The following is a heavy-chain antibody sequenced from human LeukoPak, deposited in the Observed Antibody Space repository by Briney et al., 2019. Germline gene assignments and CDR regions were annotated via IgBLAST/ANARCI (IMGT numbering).Heavy chain of an antibody. J-gene: IGHJ4*02. CDR2: INAGNGNT. Sequence: ASVKVSCKASGYTFTGYAMHWVRQAPGQRLEWMGWINAGNGNTKYSQKFQGRVTITRDTSASTAYMELSSLRSEDTAVYYCARDLSGGRLVATISFGYWGQGTLVTVSS. CDR3: ARDLSGGRLVATISFGY. D-gene: IGHD5-12*01. V-gene: IGHV1-3*01. CDR1: GYTFTGYA.